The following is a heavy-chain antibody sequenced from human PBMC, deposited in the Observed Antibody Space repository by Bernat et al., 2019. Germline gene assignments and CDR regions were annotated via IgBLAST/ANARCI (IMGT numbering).Heavy chain of an antibody. J-gene: IGHJ2*01. CDR2: ISYDGSNK. D-gene: IGHD1-26*01. CDR3: AKDATVSYWYFDL. CDR1: GFTFSSYG. V-gene: IGHV3-30*18. Sequence: QVQLVESGGGVVQPGRSLRLSCAASGFTFSSYGMHWVRQAPGKGLEWVAVISYDGSNKYYADSVKGRFTISRDNSKNTLYLQMNSLRAEDTAVHYCAKDATVSYWYFDLWGRGTLVTVSS.